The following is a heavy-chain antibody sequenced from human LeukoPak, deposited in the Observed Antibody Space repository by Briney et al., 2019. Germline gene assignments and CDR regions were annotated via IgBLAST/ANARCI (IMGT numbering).Heavy chain of an antibody. J-gene: IGHJ3*02. CDR3: AKDYRITMVRGVTFDI. CDR1: GFTFSSYG. CDR2: ISYDGSNK. D-gene: IGHD3-10*01. V-gene: IGHV3-30*18. Sequence: PGGSLRLSCAASGFTFSSYGMHWVRQAPGKGLEWVAVISYDGSNKYYADSVKGRFTISRDNSKNTLYLQMNSLRAEDTAVYYCAKDYRITMVRGVTFDIWGQGTMVTVSS.